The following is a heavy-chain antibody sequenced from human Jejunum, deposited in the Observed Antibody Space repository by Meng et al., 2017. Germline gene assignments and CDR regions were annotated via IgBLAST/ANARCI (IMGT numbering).Heavy chain of an antibody. V-gene: IGHV3-72*01. D-gene: IGHD6-13*01. CDR2: TRNKPKSYTT. CDR1: GFAFSDQY. J-gene: IGHJ4*02. Sequence: GESLKISCAASGFAFSDQYMDWVRQAPGKGLEWVGRTRNKPKSYTTEYVESVRDRFTISRDDSKNSLFLQMNSLTTEDTAVYYCGRASGTTWSRNYIDYWGQETLVTVSS. CDR3: GRASGTTWSRNYIDY.